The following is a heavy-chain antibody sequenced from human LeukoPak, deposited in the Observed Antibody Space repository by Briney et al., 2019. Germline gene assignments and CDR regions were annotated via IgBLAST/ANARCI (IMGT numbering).Heavy chain of an antibody. CDR2: ISYDGSNK. J-gene: IGHJ6*04. CDR3: AREDYGDICMDV. CDR1: GFTFSSYA. V-gene: IGHV3-30*04. D-gene: IGHD4-17*01. Sequence: GRSLRLSCAASGFTFSSYAMHWVRQAPGKGLEWVAVISYDGSNKYYADSVKGRFTTSRDNSKNTLYLQMNSLRAEDTAVYYCAREDYGDICMDVWGKGTTVTVSS.